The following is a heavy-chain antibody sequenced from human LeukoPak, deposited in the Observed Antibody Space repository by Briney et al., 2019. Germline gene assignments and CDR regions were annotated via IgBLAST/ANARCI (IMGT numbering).Heavy chain of an antibody. J-gene: IGHJ4*02. CDR3: ARDRHYGSGTYDQ. V-gene: IGHV1-2*02. D-gene: IGHD3-10*01. CDR1: GYTFRGYY. Sequence: GASVKVSCKASGYTFRGYYIHWVRQAPGHGLQWLGWINPESGDTDYAQQFQGRVTMTRDTSIGTVYMELNSLKLEDTAAYYCARDRHYGSGTYDQWGQGTLVIASS. CDR2: INPESGDT.